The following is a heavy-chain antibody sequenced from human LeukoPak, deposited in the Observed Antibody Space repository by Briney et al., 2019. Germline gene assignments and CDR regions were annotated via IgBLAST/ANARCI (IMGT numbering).Heavy chain of an antibody. V-gene: IGHV3-11*01. D-gene: IGHD2-15*01. CDR1: GFTFSDYY. J-gene: IGHJ4*02. CDR2: ISSSGSTI. CDR3: ATRRYCSGGSCYGGFFDY. Sequence: GGSLRLSCAASGFTFSDYYMSWIRQAPGKGLEWVSYISSSGSTIYYADSVKGRFTISRDNAKNSLYLQMNSLRAEDTAVYYCATRRYCSGGSCYGGFFDYWGQGTLVTVSS.